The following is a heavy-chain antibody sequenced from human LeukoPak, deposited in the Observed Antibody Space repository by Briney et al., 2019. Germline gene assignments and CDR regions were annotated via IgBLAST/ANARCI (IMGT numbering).Heavy chain of an antibody. CDR1: GVSISRNY. CDR3: ARAGSLLGLARPLDY. J-gene: IGHJ4*02. D-gene: IGHD1-1*01. V-gene: IGHV4-59*01. Sequence: PWETLSLTCIVSGVSISRNYWSWIRQPPGKGREWIGYIYYSGSTNYNSSLKSRVTISVDTSKNHFSLKLSSVTAGDTAIYYSARAGSLLGLARPLDYWGQGTLVTVSS. CDR2: IYYSGST.